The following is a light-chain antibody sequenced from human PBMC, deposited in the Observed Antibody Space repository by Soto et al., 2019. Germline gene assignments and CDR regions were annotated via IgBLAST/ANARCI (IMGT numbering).Light chain of an antibody. Sequence: QSVLTQPRSVSGSPGQSVTISCTGSSSDIGYFDFVSWYQQHPGEAPKLIISDVSKRPSGVPARFSGSKSGNTASLTISGLQAEDEADYYCCSYAGGNTLYVFGAGTKVTVL. V-gene: IGLV2-11*01. CDR3: CSYAGGNTLYV. J-gene: IGLJ1*01. CDR1: SSDIGYFDF. CDR2: DVS.